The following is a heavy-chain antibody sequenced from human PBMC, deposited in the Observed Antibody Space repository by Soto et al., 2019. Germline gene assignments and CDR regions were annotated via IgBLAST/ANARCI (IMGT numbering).Heavy chain of an antibody. V-gene: IGHV1-18*01. CDR2: ISAYNGNT. D-gene: IGHD2-15*01. CDR1: GYTFTSYG. CDR3: AGFFTPSRNHYYYYYMDV. Sequence: ASVKVSCKASGYTFTSYGISWVRQAPGQGLEWMGWISAYNGNTNYAQKLQGRVTMTTDTSTSTAYMELRSLRSDDTAVYYCAGFFTPSRNHYYYYYMDVWGKGTTVTVSS. J-gene: IGHJ6*03.